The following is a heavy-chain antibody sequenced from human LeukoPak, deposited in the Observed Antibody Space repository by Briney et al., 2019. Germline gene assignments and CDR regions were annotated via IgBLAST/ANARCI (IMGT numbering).Heavy chain of an antibody. J-gene: IGHJ4*02. Sequence: GGSLRLSCATTGFIFNNYGMHWVRQAPGKGLEWVALMPYDGSDKYYADSAKGRFTISRDNSKNTLYLQMNSLRVEDTAIYYCARDLKMKYCDFWGQGTLVTVSS. V-gene: IGHV3-33*05. CDR2: MPYDGSDK. CDR1: GFIFNNYG. CDR3: ARDLKMKYCDF. D-gene: IGHD5-24*01.